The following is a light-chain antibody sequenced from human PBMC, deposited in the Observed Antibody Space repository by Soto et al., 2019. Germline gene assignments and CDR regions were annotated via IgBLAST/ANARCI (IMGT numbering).Light chain of an antibody. Sequence: QSALTQPASVSGSPGQSITISCTGTSSDVGSYNLVSWYQQYPGKAPKFLIYEDTKRPSGISNRFSGSKSGNTASLTISGLQAEDEADYYCCSYAGSNTLSVFGTGTKVTVL. CDR3: CSYAGSNTLSV. CDR1: SSDVGSYNL. CDR2: EDT. V-gene: IGLV2-23*02. J-gene: IGLJ1*01.